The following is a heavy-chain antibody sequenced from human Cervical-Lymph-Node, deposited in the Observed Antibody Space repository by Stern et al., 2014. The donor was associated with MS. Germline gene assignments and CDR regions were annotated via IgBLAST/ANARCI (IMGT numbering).Heavy chain of an antibody. D-gene: IGHD3-16*01. CDR3: ARDHYGQYFDY. J-gene: IGHJ4*02. Sequence: VQLVESGPGLVKPSETLSLTCSVSGDSITSNYWSWIRQPPGKGLEWIGYNHHTGVTDYNPSLKSRVTIFVDTSKDQFSLKLSSVTAADTAVYYCARDHYGQYFDYWGQGALVTVSS. CDR2: NHHTGVT. CDR1: GDSITSNY. V-gene: IGHV4-59*01.